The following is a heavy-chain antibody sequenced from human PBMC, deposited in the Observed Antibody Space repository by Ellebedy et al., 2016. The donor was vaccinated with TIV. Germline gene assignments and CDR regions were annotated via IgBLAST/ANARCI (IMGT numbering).Heavy chain of an antibody. Sequence: PGGSLRLSCAASGFTFRGHGMSWVRQAPGKGLEWVSSINEDSTYSYYAESVKGRFTISRDNAGNTLNLQISSLTVEDTAIYYCARAGSAGYLRYNWLDPWGQGILVTVSS. D-gene: IGHD1-1*01. CDR2: INEDSTYS. CDR3: ARAGSAGYLRYNWLDP. CDR1: GFTFRGHG. J-gene: IGHJ5*02. V-gene: IGHV3-21*01.